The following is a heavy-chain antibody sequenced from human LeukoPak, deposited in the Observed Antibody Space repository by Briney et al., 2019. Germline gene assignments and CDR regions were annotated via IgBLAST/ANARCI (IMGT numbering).Heavy chain of an antibody. CDR1: GFTFRSYA. J-gene: IGHJ4*02. V-gene: IGHV3-30*01. D-gene: IGHD3-16*01. CDR2: ISYDGSNK. Sequence: GGSPRLSCAASGFTFRSYAMHWVRQAPGKGLEWVAVISYDGSNKYYADSVKGRFTISRDNSKNTLYLQMNSLRAEDTAVYYCARDYDIHEYYFDYWGQGTLVTVSS. CDR3: ARDYDIHEYYFDY.